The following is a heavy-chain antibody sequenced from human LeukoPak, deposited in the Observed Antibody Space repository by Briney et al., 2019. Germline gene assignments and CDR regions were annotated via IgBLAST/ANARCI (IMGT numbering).Heavy chain of an antibody. V-gene: IGHV3-53*01. CDR1: GFTVSSNY. D-gene: IGHD3-10*01. CDR2: IYSGGST. Sequence: PGGSLRLSCAASGFTVSSNYMSWVRQAPGKGLEWVSVIYSGGSTYYADSVKGRFTISRDNSKNTLYLQMNSLRAEDTAVYYCARDPPPYYGYHDYWGQGTLVTVSS. CDR3: ARDPPPYYGYHDY. J-gene: IGHJ4*02.